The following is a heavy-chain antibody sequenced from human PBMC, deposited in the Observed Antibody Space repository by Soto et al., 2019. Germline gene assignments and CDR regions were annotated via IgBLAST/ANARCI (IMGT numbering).Heavy chain of an antibody. V-gene: IGHV4-30-4*01. Sequence: QVQLQESGPGLVKPSETLSLTCSVSGVSVSSGAYYWNWVRQPPGKGLEWIGYIHHSRSIYYSPSLPSSLVISCDTSKNWFSLTLSSVTAADTAVYYCATLYDIGDSGWGDFWGQGTLVTVSS. D-gene: IGHD3-16*01. CDR1: GVSVSSGAYY. CDR2: IHHSRSI. J-gene: IGHJ4*02. CDR3: ATLYDIGDSGWGDF.